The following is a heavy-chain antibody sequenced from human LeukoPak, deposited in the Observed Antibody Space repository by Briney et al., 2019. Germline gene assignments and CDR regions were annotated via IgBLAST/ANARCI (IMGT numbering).Heavy chain of an antibody. V-gene: IGHV1-46*04. CDR2: INPTGDRT. CDR1: GYTFTSYY. CDR3: ARDHSNTRTWWFDP. D-gene: IGHD2/OR15-2a*01. Sequence: ASVKVSCKASGYTFTSYYIHWVRQAPGQGLEWMGVINPTGDRTFYAQKLQDRVTLTTDMSATSIYMELSSLRSEDTAVYYCARDHSNTRTWWFDPWGQGTLVIVSS. J-gene: IGHJ5*02.